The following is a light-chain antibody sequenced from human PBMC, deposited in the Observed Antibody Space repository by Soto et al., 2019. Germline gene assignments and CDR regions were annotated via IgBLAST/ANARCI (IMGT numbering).Light chain of an antibody. CDR2: DAS. Sequence: DLQMTQSPSTLSASVGDRVTITCRASQSINNRLAWYQLKPGKAPKLLIYDASTLESGVPSRFSGSGSGTEFTLTISSLQPDDFATYYCQQYASYSPTFGQGTKVGIK. V-gene: IGKV1-5*01. CDR1: QSINNR. J-gene: IGKJ1*01. CDR3: QQYASYSPT.